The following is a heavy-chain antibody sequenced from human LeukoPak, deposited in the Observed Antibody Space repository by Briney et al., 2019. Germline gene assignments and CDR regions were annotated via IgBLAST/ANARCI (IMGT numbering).Heavy chain of an antibody. CDR1: GYTFTSYD. CDR2: MNPNSGDT. J-gene: IGHJ4*02. Sequence: ASVKVSCKASGYTFTSYDINWVRQAPGQGLEWMGWMNPNSGDTSYAQKFQGRVTMTRDMSTSTVYMELSSLRSEDTAVYYCARALENYYDSSGYFDYWGQGTLVTVSS. CDR3: ARALENYYDSSGYFDY. V-gene: IGHV1-8*01. D-gene: IGHD3-22*01.